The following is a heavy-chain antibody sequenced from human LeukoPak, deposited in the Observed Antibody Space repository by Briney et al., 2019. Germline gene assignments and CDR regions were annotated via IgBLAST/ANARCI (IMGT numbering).Heavy chain of an antibody. D-gene: IGHD3/OR15-3a*01. CDR3: AREFGLIVDYYYYGMDV. CDR1: GFTFSSYG. CDR2: IWYDGSNK. V-gene: IGHV3-33*08. J-gene: IGHJ6*02. Sequence: PGGSLRLSCAASGFTFSSYGMHWVRQAPGKGLEWVAVIWYDGSNKYYADSVKGRFTISRDNTKNTLYLQMNSLRAEDTAVYYCAREFGLIVDYYYYGMDVWGQGTTVTVSS.